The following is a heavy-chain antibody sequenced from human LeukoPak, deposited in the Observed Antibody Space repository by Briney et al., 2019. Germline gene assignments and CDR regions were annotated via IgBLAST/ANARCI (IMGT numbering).Heavy chain of an antibody. CDR3: ARRSEFGVLYYMDI. J-gene: IGHJ6*03. D-gene: IGHD3-16*01. CDR2: ISGSSGTI. CDR1: GFTFRSYS. V-gene: IGHV3-48*01. Sequence: GGSLRLSCVASGFTFRSYSMNWVRQAPGHGLEGVSYISGSSGTIYYADSVKGRFTISRDNAKNSLYLQMNSLRAEDTAVYYCARRSEFGVLYYMDIWGKGTTVTVSS.